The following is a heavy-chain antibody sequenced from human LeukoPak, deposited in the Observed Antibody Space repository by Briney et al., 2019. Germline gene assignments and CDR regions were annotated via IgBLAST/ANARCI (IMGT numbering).Heavy chain of an antibody. V-gene: IGHV3-23*01. CDR1: GFTFSNYA. J-gene: IGHJ4*02. CDR2: FSGSGAIT. D-gene: IGHD3-9*01. Sequence: PGGSLRLSCAASGFTFSNYALSWVRQAPGKGLEWVSAFSGSGAITHYADSVKGRFTISRENSKNTVFLRMDSLRVEDTAVYYCAKELLTGHRLTYFDYWGQGTLVTVSS. CDR3: AKELLTGHRLTYFDY.